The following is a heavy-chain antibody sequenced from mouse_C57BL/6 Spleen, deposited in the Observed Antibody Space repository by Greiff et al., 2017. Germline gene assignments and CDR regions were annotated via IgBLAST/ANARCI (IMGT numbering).Heavy chain of an antibody. D-gene: IGHD4-1*01. Sequence: EVKLQESGPGLVKPSQSLSLTCSVTGYSITSGYYWNWIRQFPGNKLEWMGYISYDGSNNYNPSLKNRISITRDTSKNQFFLKLNSVTTEDTATYYCAREGNWGYFDYWGQGTTLTVSS. CDR1: GYSITSGYY. CDR2: ISYDGSN. V-gene: IGHV3-6*01. CDR3: AREGNWGYFDY. J-gene: IGHJ2*01.